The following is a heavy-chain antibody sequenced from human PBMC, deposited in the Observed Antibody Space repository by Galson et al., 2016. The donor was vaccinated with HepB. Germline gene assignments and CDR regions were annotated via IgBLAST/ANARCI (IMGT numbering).Heavy chain of an antibody. D-gene: IGHD3-22*01. CDR2: INPTGGST. CDR3: AGEGDDSSGYALEN. V-gene: IGHV1-46*01. Sequence: SVKVSCKASGYTFINYFIHWVRQAPGQGLEWMGKINPTGGSTTFAPKFQGRVTLTRDTSTSTVFMDFSSLRADDTAVYYCAGEGDDSSGYALENWGKGTLVTVSS. J-gene: IGHJ4*01. CDR1: GYTFINYF.